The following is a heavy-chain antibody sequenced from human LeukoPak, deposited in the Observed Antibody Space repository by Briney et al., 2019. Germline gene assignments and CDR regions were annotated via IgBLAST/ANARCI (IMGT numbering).Heavy chain of an antibody. V-gene: IGHV3-15*01. CDR2: IKSKTDGGTT. D-gene: IGHD3-10*01. Sequence: GGSLRLSCAASGFTFSHAWMSWVRQAPGKGLEWVGRIKSKTDGGTTDYAAPVKGRFTISRDDSKNTLFLQMNSLKAEDTGVYYCTVVNYGSGSYPLGYWGQGTLVTASS. J-gene: IGHJ4*02. CDR3: TVVNYGSGSYPLGY. CDR1: GFTFSHAW.